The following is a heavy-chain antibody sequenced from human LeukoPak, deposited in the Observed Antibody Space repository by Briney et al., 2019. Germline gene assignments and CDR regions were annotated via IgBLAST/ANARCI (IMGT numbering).Heavy chain of an antibody. CDR3: ARRSSNWSFDY. Sequence: SETLSLTCTVSGGSISGYYWSWIRQPPGKGLEWIGYIYYSGSTNYNPSLKSRVTISVDTSKNQFSLKLSSVTAADTAVYYCARRSSNWSFDYWGQGTLVTVSS. CDR1: GGSISGYY. CDR2: IYYSGST. J-gene: IGHJ4*02. V-gene: IGHV4-59*08. D-gene: IGHD6-13*01.